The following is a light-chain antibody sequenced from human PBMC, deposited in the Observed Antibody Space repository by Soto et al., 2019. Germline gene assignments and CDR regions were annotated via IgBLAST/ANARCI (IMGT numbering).Light chain of an antibody. V-gene: IGLV1-47*01. CDR1: SSNIGSNY. Sequence: VLTQPPSASGTPGQRVTISCSGSSSNIGSNYVYWYQQLPGTAPKLLIYRNNQRPSGVPDRFSGSKSGTSASLAISGLRSEDEADYYCAAWDDSLSGWVFGGGTQLTVL. CDR3: AAWDDSLSGWV. J-gene: IGLJ7*01. CDR2: RNN.